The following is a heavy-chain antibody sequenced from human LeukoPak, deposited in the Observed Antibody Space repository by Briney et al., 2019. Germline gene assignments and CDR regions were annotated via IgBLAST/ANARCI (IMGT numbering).Heavy chain of an antibody. CDR3: VKVAKYYYGSETYYFFEH. V-gene: IGHV3-7*01. D-gene: IGHD3-10*01. CDR1: GFDFSTQW. Sequence: QAGGSLRLSCAASGFDFSTQWMSWVRQAPGKGLEWVAIVNQGATQKYYVDSVKGRFTISRDNAKNSLYLQMNSLRVEDTAIYYCVKVAKYYYGSETYYFFEHWGQGTPVTASS. CDR2: VNQGATQK. J-gene: IGHJ4*02.